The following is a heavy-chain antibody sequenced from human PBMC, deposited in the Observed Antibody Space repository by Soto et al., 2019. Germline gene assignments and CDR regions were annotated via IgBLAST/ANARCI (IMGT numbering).Heavy chain of an antibody. CDR2: MNEDGSER. Sequence: VQLVESGGGLVQPGGSLRLSCAVSGFSFSSAWMTWIRQAPGKGLERVAIMNEDGSERYYVDSVKGRFTISRDNAKNALFLHMNSRRVEDTAVYFCARDRAYSRFDYWGQGYLVTVSS. V-gene: IGHV3-7*03. D-gene: IGHD4-4*01. CDR3: ARDRAYSRFDY. J-gene: IGHJ4*02. CDR1: GFSFSSAW.